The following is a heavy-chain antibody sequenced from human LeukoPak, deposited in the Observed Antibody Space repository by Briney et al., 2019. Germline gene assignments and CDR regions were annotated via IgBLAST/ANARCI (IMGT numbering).Heavy chain of an antibody. CDR2: INPNSGGT. CDR3: ARGNPSVASAPGGGRDNWFDP. Sequence: GASVKVSCKASGYTFAAYYVHWVRQAPGQGLEWMGWINPNSGGTNYAQKFQGRVTMTRDTSISTGYMELSRLKSDDTAVYYCARGNPSVASAPGGGRDNWFDPWGQGTLVTVSS. CDR1: GYTFAAYY. V-gene: IGHV1-2*02. J-gene: IGHJ5*02. D-gene: IGHD4-23*01.